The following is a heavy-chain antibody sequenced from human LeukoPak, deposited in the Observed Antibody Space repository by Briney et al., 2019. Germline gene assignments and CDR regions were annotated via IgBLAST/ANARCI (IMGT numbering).Heavy chain of an antibody. V-gene: IGHV1-2*02. CDR1: GYAFSDVY. CDR3: ARDPPVVEIATRISDY. J-gene: IGHJ4*02. D-gene: IGHD5-24*01. Sequence: ASVKVSCKASGYAFSDVYFNWVRQAPGQGLEWMGWINPNTGARIYAQKFQGRVTMDTSDNTVYMELSWLRSDDTAVYYCARDPPVVEIATRISDYWGQGTLVTVSS. CDR2: INPNTGAR.